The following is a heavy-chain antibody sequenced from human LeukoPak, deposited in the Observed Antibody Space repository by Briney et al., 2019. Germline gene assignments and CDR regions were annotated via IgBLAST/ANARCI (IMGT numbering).Heavy chain of an antibody. Sequence: GGSLRLSCAASGFTFSTHALRWVRQAPGKGLEWVSSISWSGGSTYYADSVKGRFTISRDKSKNTLYLQMNSLRGEDTAVYYCATKADSSGYYSMDYWGQGTLVTVSS. V-gene: IGHV3-23*01. D-gene: IGHD3-22*01. CDR2: ISWSGGST. CDR1: GFTFSTHA. CDR3: ATKADSSGYYSMDY. J-gene: IGHJ4*02.